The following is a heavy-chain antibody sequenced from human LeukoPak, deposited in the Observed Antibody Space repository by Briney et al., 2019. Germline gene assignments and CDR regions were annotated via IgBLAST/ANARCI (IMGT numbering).Heavy chain of an antibody. J-gene: IGHJ4*02. D-gene: IGHD1-26*01. CDR3: AKDRSGSYYGTFDY. Sequence: GGALRLSCAASGFTFSRYAMNWVRQAPGKGLEYVSVISGNGGSTYYANSVKGRFTISRDNSKNTLYLQMNSLRAEDTAVNYCAKDRSGSYYGTFDYWGQGTLVTVSS. CDR2: ISGNGGST. CDR1: GFTFSRYA. V-gene: IGHV3-64*01.